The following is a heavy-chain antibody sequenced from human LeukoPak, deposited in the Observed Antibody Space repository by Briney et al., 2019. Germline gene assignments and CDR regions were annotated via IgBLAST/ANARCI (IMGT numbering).Heavy chain of an antibody. CDR1: GFTFTNYA. Sequence: GGSLRLSCAASGFTFTNYAMSWVRQAPGKGLEWVSTISGSGAGTYYADSVKGRFTISRDNFRTTMYLQMNSLRAEDTAIYYCAKDYDFRHYFDYWGQGALVTVSS. V-gene: IGHV3-23*01. D-gene: IGHD3-3*01. J-gene: IGHJ4*02. CDR3: AKDYDFRHYFDY. CDR2: ISGSGAGT.